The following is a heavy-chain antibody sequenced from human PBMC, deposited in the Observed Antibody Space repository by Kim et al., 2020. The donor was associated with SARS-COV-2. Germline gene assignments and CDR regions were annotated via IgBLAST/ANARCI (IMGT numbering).Heavy chain of an antibody. J-gene: IGHJ6*01. V-gene: IGHV4-39*07. D-gene: IGHD3-10*01. CDR3: ARVFGSGRYYKYYYGMDV. Sequence: KSRVTISVDTTKNQFSLKLSSVTAADTAVYYCARVFGSGRYYKYYYGMDVWGQGTTGTVSS.